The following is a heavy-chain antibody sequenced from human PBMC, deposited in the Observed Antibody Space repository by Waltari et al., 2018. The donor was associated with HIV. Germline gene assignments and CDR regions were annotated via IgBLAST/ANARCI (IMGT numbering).Heavy chain of an antibody. CDR1: GFPFSSYY. J-gene: IGHJ4*02. Sequence: EVQLVESGGGFVQPGGSLRPSCVASGFPFSSYYMSWVRQAPGKGLEWVANINQDGSKKYYVDSVKGRFTISRDNAKNSLYLQMNSLRAEDAAVYYCARDLWPEDYWGQGTLVTVSS. CDR3: ARDLWPEDY. CDR2: INQDGSKK. D-gene: IGHD2-21*01. V-gene: IGHV3-7*01.